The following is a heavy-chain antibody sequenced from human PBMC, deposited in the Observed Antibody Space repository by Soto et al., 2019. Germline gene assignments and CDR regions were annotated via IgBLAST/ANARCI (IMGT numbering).Heavy chain of an antibody. V-gene: IGHV4-34*01. J-gene: IGHJ4*02. Sequence: SETLSLTCAVYGGSFSGYYWSWIRQPPGKGLEWIGEINHSGSTNYNPSLKSRVTISVDTSKNQFSLKLSSVTAADTAVYYCARGQMDYYDSSGYYYDFGYWGQGTLVTVSS. D-gene: IGHD3-22*01. CDR1: GGSFSGYY. CDR3: ARGQMDYYDSSGYYYDFGY. CDR2: INHSGST.